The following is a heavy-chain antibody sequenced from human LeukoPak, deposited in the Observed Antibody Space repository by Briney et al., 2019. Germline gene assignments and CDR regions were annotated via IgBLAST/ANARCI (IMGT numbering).Heavy chain of an antibody. Sequence: SQTLSLTCAISGDSVSSNSAAWNWISQSPSRGLEWPGRTYYRSKWYNTYAVSVKSRITITPDTSKNQFSLQLNSVTPEDTAVYHCAREKESGTTYDAFDIWGQGTMVTVSS. D-gene: IGHD1-1*01. CDR1: GDSVSSNSAA. J-gene: IGHJ3*02. CDR2: TYYRSKWYN. V-gene: IGHV6-1*01. CDR3: AREKESGTTYDAFDI.